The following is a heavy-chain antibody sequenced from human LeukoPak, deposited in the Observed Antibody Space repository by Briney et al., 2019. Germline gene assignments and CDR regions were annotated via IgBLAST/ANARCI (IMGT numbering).Heavy chain of an antibody. J-gene: IGHJ4*02. CDR2: ISGSGGT. CDR1: GFTLSGNW. V-gene: IGHV3-23*01. CDR3: AKEWIKE. Sequence: GGSLRLSCAASGFTLSGNWMHWVRQAPGKGLEWVSSISGSGGTYYADSVKGRFTISRDDSRNTLYLQMNSLRAEDTAVYYCAKEWIKEGGQGTLVTVSS. D-gene: IGHD5-12*01.